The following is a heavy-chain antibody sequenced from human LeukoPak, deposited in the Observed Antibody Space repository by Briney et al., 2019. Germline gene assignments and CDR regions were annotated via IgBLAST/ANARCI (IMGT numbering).Heavy chain of an antibody. CDR3: VKDFDYDSWSIYDH. CDR2: IRYDGSDK. CDR1: GFSFDKYG. V-gene: IGHV3-30*02. J-gene: IGHJ4*02. Sequence: GGTLRLSCAPSGFSFDKYGMHWVRQAPGKGLEWVAYIRYDGSDKHYGDSVKGRFTISRDDSKNTLYLQRSSLRAEDTSVNYCVKDFDYDSWSIYDHWGQGILVTVSS. D-gene: IGHD3-3*01.